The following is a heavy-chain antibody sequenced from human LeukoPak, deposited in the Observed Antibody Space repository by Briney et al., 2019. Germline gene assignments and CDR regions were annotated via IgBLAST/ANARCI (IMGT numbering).Heavy chain of an antibody. CDR1: GFMFSRYW. CDR3: ARALGGFSDY. J-gene: IGHJ4*02. CDR2: IKEDGSEM. D-gene: IGHD3-16*01. Sequence: SGGSLRLSCAASGFMFSRYWMSWVRQAPGKGLEWVANIKEDGSEMYYVDSVKGRFTISRDNAKNSLYLQVNILRAEDTAVYYCARALGGFSDYWGQGTLVTASS. V-gene: IGHV3-7*05.